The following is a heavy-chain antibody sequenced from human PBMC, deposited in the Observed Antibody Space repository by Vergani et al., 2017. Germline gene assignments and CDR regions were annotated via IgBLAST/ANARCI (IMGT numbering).Heavy chain of an antibody. V-gene: IGHV4-38-2*01. CDR3: ARQFWGGGGYRFDH. CDR2: IFYTGTS. CDR1: GDSINSGHY. Sequence: QVQLQESGPGLVKPSETLALICSVSGDSINSGHYWAWIRQRPGKGLEWIGSIFYTGTSYYNPSLESRATNSVDTSKNQFSLKLKSVTAADTAVYYCARQFWGGGGYRFDHWGQGTLVTVSS. D-gene: IGHD5-18*01. J-gene: IGHJ4*02.